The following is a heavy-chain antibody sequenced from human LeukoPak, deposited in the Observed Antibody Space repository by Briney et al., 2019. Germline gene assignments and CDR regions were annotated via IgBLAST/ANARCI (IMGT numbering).Heavy chain of an antibody. CDR1: GGTFSSYA. V-gene: IGHV1-69*04. CDR2: IIPILGIA. D-gene: IGHD3-10*01. J-gene: IGHJ4*02. Sequence: GASVKVSCKASGGTFSSYAISWVRQAPGQGLEWMGRIIPILGIANYAQKFQGRVTITADKSTSTAYMELSSLRSEDTAVYYCARELPDGSGSYYPWGYWGQGTLVTVSS. CDR3: ARELPDGSGSYYPWGY.